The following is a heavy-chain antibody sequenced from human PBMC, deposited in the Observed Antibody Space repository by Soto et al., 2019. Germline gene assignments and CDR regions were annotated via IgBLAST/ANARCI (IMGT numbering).Heavy chain of an antibody. CDR2: IYHSGST. Sequence: SETLSLTCTVSGGSISSYYWSWIRQPPGKGLEWVGFIYHSGSTNYSPSLKSRVTISVDTSKNQFSLKLTSLTAADTAVYYCARRRSGPTFFDYWGQGTLVTVSS. V-gene: IGHV4-59*08. D-gene: IGHD3-10*01. J-gene: IGHJ4*02. CDR1: GGSISSYY. CDR3: ARRRSGPTFFDY.